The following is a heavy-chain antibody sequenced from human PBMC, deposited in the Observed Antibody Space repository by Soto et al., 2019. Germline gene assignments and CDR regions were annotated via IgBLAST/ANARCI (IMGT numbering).Heavy chain of an antibody. Sequence: GGSLRLSCAASGFTFSSYGMHWVRQAPGKGLEWVAVIWYDGSNKYYADSVKGRFTISRDNSKNTLYLQMNSLRAEDTAVYYCAREGSFVVVPAAIFDRPNYYYYYMDVWGKGTTVTVSS. V-gene: IGHV3-33*01. CDR2: IWYDGSNK. CDR1: GFTFSSYG. D-gene: IGHD2-2*01. CDR3: AREGSFVVVPAAIFDRPNYYYYYMDV. J-gene: IGHJ6*03.